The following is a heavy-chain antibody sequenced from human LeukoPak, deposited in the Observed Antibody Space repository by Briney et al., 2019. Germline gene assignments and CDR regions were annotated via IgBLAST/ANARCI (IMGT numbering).Heavy chain of an antibody. J-gene: IGHJ6*03. V-gene: IGHV4-39*06. CDR3: ARTTMVRGTYYMDV. Sequence: PSETLSLTCTVSGGSISSSSYYWGWIRQPPGKGLEWIGSIYYSGSTYYNPSLKSRVTISVDTSKNQFTLKLSSVTAADTAVYYCARTTMVRGTYYMDVWGKGTTVTISS. CDR1: GGSISSSSYY. D-gene: IGHD3-10*01. CDR2: IYYSGST.